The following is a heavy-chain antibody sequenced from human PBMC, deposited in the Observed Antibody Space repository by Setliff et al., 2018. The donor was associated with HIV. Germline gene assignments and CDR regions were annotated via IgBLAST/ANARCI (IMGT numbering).Heavy chain of an antibody. V-gene: IGHV4-34*01. J-gene: IGHJ4*02. CDR2: INHSGST. CDR1: GGSFSGYY. Sequence: PSETLSLTCAVYGGSFSGYYWSWIRQPPGKGLEWIGEINHSGSTNYNPSLKSRVTRSVDTSKNQFSLKLSSVTAADTAVYYCARGWQLVIDYWGQGTLVTVSP. CDR3: ARGWQLVIDY. D-gene: IGHD6-6*01.